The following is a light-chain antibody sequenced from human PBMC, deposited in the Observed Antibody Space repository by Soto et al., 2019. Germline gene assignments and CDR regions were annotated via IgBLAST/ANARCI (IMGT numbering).Light chain of an antibody. CDR2: GNS. V-gene: IGLV1-40*01. CDR1: RSNIGAGYD. J-gene: IGLJ3*02. CDR3: QSYDSSLSGSV. Sequence: QPVLTQPHSLSGAPGQRVTISCTGRRSNIGAGYDVHWYQQLPGTAPKPLIYGNSHRPSADTDRVSGSKSGTSASLAITGLQDEDEADYYCQSYDSSLSGSVFGGGTKVTVL.